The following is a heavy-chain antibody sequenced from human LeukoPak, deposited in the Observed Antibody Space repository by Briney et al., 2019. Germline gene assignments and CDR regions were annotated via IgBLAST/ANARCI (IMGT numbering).Heavy chain of an antibody. CDR3: ARDLRGYDSSWFDP. CDR1: TFTFSSYS. J-gene: IGHJ5*01. CDR2: ITSGSTYI. Sequence: GGSLRLSCAASSTFTFSSYSMNCVRQAPGKGLEWVSSITSGSTYIYYLDSVKGRFTISRDNAKNSLYLQMNSLRAEDTAIYYCARDLRGYDSSWFDPWGQGTLVTVSS. D-gene: IGHD5-12*01. V-gene: IGHV3-21*01.